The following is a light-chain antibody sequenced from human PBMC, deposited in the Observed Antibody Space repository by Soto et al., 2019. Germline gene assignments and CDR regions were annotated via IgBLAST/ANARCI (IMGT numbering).Light chain of an antibody. J-gene: IGKJ5*01. CDR2: GAS. CDR3: QHYQSGHPIT. V-gene: IGKV3-20*01. Sequence: ILLTQSPDTLTLSPGERATLSCRAAQSVGTRLAWYQHKTGQAPRLLISGASSRATGIPDRFTGSGSETSFTLTISRLEPEDFALYYCQHYQSGHPITFGQGTRLEIK. CDR1: QSVGTR.